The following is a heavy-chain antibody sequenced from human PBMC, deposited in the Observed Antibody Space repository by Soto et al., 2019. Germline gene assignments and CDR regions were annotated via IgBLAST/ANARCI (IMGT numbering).Heavy chain of an antibody. D-gene: IGHD3-10*01. J-gene: IGHJ6*03. Sequence: SETLSLTCTVSGGSISSSSYHWGWIRQPPGKGLEWIGSISYSGSTYYNPSLKSRVTISVDTSKNQFSLKLRSVTAADTAVYYCARHTRGSGLYYMDVWGKGTKVTVSS. CDR1: GGSISSSSYH. CDR2: ISYSGST. CDR3: ARHTRGSGLYYMDV. V-gene: IGHV4-39*01.